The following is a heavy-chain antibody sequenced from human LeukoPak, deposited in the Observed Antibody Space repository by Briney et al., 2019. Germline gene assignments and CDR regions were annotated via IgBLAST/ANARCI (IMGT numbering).Heavy chain of an antibody. D-gene: IGHD1-26*01. Sequence: SETLSLTCSVSDDSITMYYWSWIRQPPGKGLEWIGYIYYSGSTNYNPSLKSRVTISVDTSKNQFSLKLSSVTAADTAVYYCARSGSYSGPYVYWGQGTVVTVSS. J-gene: IGHJ4*02. CDR1: DDSITMYY. CDR2: IYYSGST. V-gene: IGHV4-59*12. CDR3: ARSGSYSGPYVY.